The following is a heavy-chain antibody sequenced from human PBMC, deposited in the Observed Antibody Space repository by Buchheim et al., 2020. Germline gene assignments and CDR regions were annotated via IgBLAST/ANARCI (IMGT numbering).Heavy chain of an antibody. CDR3: ARGALGSPYKYGMDV. Sequence: QVQLQQWGAGLLKPSETLSLTCAVYGGSFSGYYWSWIRQPPGKGLEWIGEINHSGSTNYNPSLKSRVTISVDTSKNQFSLTLSSVTAADTAVYYCARGALGSPYKYGMDVWGQGTT. D-gene: IGHD1-1*01. J-gene: IGHJ6*02. CDR1: GGSFSGYY. CDR2: INHSGST. V-gene: IGHV4-34*01.